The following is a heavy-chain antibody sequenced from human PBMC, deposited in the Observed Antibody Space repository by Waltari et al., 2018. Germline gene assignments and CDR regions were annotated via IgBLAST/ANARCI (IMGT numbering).Heavy chain of an antibody. CDR3: ARDYGDYVGYYMDV. J-gene: IGHJ6*03. D-gene: IGHD4-17*01. CDR1: GGNFSSYA. V-gene: IGHV1-69*05. CDR2: IIPIFGKA. Sequence: QVQLVQSGAEVKKPGSSVKVSCKASGGNFSSYAISWVRQAPGQGIEWLGGIIPIFGKANYAQKFQGIVTITTDESTSTAYMELSSLRSEDTAVYYCARDYGDYVGYYMDVWGKGTTVTVSS.